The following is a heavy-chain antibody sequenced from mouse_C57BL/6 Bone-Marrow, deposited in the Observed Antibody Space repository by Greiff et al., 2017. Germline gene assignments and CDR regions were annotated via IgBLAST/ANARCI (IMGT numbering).Heavy chain of an antibody. Sequence: QVQLQQPGAELVKPGASVKLSCKASGYTFTSYWMQWVKQRPGQGLEWIGEIDPSDSYTNYNQKFKGKATLTVDTSSSTAYMQLSSLTSEDSAVYYCAIDYSNYRFAYWGQGTLVTVSA. CDR1: GYTFTSYW. V-gene: IGHV1-50*01. CDR2: IDPSDSYT. J-gene: IGHJ3*01. D-gene: IGHD2-5*01. CDR3: AIDYSNYRFAY.